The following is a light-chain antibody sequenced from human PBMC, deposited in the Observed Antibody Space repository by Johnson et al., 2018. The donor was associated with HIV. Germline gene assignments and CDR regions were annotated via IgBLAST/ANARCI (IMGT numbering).Light chain of an antibody. J-gene: IGLJ1*01. CDR1: SSNIGNNY. Sequence: QSVLTQPPSVSAAPGQKVTISCSGSSSNIGNNYVSWYRQLPGTAPKLLIYENNKRPSGIPDRFSGSKSGTSATLGITGLQTGDEADYYCGTWDSSLSAYVFATGTKVTVL. CDR2: ENN. CDR3: GTWDSSLSAYV. V-gene: IGLV1-51*02.